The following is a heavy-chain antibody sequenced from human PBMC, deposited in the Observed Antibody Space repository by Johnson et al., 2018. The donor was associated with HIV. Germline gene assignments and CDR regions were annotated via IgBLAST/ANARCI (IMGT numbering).Heavy chain of an antibody. CDR2: ISSSGSTI. CDR1: GFSFSDYY. J-gene: IGHJ3*02. D-gene: IGHD2-8*01. CDR3: AREITRIMGAGAAFDI. Sequence: QVQLVESGGGLVKPGGSLRLSCAASGFSFSDYYMSWIRQAPGKGLEWVSYISSSGSTIYYADYVKGRFTISRDNAKNSLYLQMNSLRVEDTAVYYCAREITRIMGAGAAFDIWGQGTMVTVSS. V-gene: IGHV3-11*04.